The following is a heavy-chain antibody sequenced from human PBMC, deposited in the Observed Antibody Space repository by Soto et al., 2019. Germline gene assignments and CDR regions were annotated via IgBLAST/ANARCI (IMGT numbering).Heavy chain of an antibody. V-gene: IGHV1-69*12. D-gene: IGHD4-4*01. CDR1: GGTFSSYA. CDR3: ARRGGVYDYIPFDY. CDR2: IIPIFGTA. J-gene: IGHJ4*02. Sequence: QVQLVQSGAEVKKPGSSVKVSCKASGGTFSSYAISWVRQAPGQGLEWMGGIIPIFGTANYAQKCQGRVTSTAHASTSTADVELGSMMSEDTAVYSRARRGGVYDYIPFDYWGQGTLVTVSS.